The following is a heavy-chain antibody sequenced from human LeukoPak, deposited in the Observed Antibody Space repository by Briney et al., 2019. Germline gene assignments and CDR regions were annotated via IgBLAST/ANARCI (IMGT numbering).Heavy chain of an antibody. CDR2: ITGNSGNT. V-gene: IGHV3-23*01. Sequence: GGTRRLSCTASGFTFKNYGMNWVRPAPGKGLEWVSGITGNSGNTYYADSVKGRFTISRDNSKNTVYLQMNSLRVEDTAVYYCANDLGWIQLNLGRGQGTLVTVSS. CDR3: ANDLGWIQLNLG. CDR1: GFTFKNYG. J-gene: IGHJ4*02. D-gene: IGHD5-18*01.